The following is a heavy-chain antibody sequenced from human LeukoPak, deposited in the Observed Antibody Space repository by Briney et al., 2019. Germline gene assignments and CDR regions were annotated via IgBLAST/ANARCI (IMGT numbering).Heavy chain of an antibody. CDR3: AKDRIVGATDSFDY. Sequence: GGSLRLSCAASGFTFTTYWMSWVRQAPGKGLEWVSAISGSGGSTYYADSVKGRFTISRDNSKNTLYLQMNSLRAEDTAVYYCAKDRIVGATDSFDYWGQGTLVTVSS. CDR1: GFTFTTYW. D-gene: IGHD1-26*01. J-gene: IGHJ4*02. V-gene: IGHV3-23*01. CDR2: ISGSGGST.